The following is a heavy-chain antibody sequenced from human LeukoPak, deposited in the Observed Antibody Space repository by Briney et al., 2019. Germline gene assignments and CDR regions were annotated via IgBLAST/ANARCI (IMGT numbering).Heavy chain of an antibody. V-gene: IGHV3-48*03. J-gene: IGHJ4*02. CDR3: ARELDYYDSSGPPFDY. D-gene: IGHD3-22*01. CDR1: GFTFSSYE. CDR2: ISSSGSTI. Sequence: GGSLRLSCAASGFTFSSYEMNWVRQAPGKGLEWVSYISSSGSTIYYADSVKGRFTISRDNAENSLYLQMNSLRAEDTAVYYCARELDYYDSSGPPFDYWGQGTLVTVSS.